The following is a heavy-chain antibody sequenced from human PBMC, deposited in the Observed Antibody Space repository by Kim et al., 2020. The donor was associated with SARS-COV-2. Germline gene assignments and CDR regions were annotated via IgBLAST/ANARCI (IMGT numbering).Heavy chain of an antibody. V-gene: IGHV4-34*01. CDR3: SSGWYLGGSYFDY. D-gene: IGHD6-19*01. Sequence: SETLSLTCAVYGGSFSGYYWSWIRQPPGKGLEWIGEINHSGSTNYNPSLKSRVTISVDTSKNQFSLKLSSVTAADTAVYYCSSGWYLGGSYFDYWGQGTLVTVSS. CDR1: GGSFSGYY. CDR2: INHSGST. J-gene: IGHJ4*02.